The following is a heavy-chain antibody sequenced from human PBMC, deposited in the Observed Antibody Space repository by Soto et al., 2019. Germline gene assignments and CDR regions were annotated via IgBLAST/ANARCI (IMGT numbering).Heavy chain of an antibody. J-gene: IGHJ4*02. CDR1: GGSISSGGYY. CDR3: ARCERGVYYDFWSGPNLFDY. Sequence: SETLSLTCTVSGGSISSGGYYWSWIRRHPGKGLEWIGYIYYSGSTYYNPSLKSRVTISVDTSKNQFSLKLSSVTAADTAVYYCARCERGVYYDFWSGPNLFDYWGQGTLVTVSS. D-gene: IGHD3-3*01. CDR2: IYYSGST. V-gene: IGHV4-31*03.